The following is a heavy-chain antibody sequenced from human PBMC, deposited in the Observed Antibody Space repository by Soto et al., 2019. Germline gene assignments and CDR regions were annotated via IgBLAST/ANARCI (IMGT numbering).Heavy chain of an antibody. D-gene: IGHD2-15*01. Sequence: GGSLRLSCAASGFTFSSYWMSWVRQAPGKGLEWVANIKQDGSEKYYVDSLKGRFTISRDKAKNSLYLQMNSLRAEDTAVYYCARDEFCSGGSCYSDYWGQGTLVTVSS. CDR2: IKQDGSEK. J-gene: IGHJ4*02. CDR1: GFTFSSYW. V-gene: IGHV3-7*01. CDR3: ARDEFCSGGSCYSDY.